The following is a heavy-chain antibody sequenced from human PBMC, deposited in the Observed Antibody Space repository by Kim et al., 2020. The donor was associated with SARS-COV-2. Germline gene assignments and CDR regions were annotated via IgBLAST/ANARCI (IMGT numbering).Heavy chain of an antibody. Sequence: SETLSLTCNVSGGSISSSSYYWGRLRQPKGQELVWIGSYYYSGSTYYNPNLKSSVSIYVDKTQNPIYMTLSSVADAATAVYYCHRHREVCEVEGWFDP. CDR1: GGSISSSSYY. J-gene: IGHJ5*02. D-gene: IGHD1-26*01. CDR3: HRHREVCEVEGWFDP. V-gene: IGHV4-39*01. CDR2: YYYSGST.